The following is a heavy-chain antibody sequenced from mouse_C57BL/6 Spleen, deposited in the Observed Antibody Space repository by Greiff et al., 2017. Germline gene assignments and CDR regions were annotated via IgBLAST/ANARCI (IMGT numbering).Heavy chain of an antibody. D-gene: IGHD4-1*01. Sequence: QVQLQQSGAELVRPGASVTLSCKASGYTFTDYEMHWVKQTPVHGLEWIGAIDPETGGTAYNQKFKGKAILTADKSSSTAYMELRSLTSEDSAVYYCLTGMNYFDYWGKGTTLTVSS. CDR1: GYTFTDYE. CDR2: IDPETGGT. CDR3: LTGMNYFDY. V-gene: IGHV1-15*01. J-gene: IGHJ2*01.